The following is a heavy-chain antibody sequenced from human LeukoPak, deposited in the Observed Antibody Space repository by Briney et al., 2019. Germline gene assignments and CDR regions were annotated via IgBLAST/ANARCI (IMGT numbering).Heavy chain of an antibody. D-gene: IGHD6-6*01. J-gene: IGHJ4*02. CDR3: ARGEILAALDY. CDR1: GGSISSGDYY. CDR2: IYYSGST. V-gene: IGHV4-30-4*02. Sequence: SDTLSLTCTVSGGSISSGDYYGRWIRQPPGKGLEWIGYIYYSGSTYYNPSLKSRVTISVDTSKNQFSLKLSSVTAADTAVYYCARGEILAALDYWGQGTLVTVSS.